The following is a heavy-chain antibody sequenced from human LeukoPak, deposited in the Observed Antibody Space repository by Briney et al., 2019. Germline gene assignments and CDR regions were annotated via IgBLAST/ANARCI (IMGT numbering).Heavy chain of an antibody. CDR1: GGSFSGYY. Sequence: SETLSLTCAVYGGSFSGYYCSWIRQPPGKGLEWSGEINHSGSTNYNPSLKSRVTISVDTSKNQFSLKLSSVTAADTAVYYCARAHYGSGSINWFDPWGQGTLVTVSS. CDR2: INHSGST. J-gene: IGHJ5*02. CDR3: ARAHYGSGSINWFDP. D-gene: IGHD3-10*01. V-gene: IGHV4-34*01.